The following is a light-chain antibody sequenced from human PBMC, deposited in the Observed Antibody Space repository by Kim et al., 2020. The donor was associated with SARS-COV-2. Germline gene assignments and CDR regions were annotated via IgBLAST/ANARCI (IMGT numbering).Light chain of an antibody. CDR2: DVS. V-gene: IGLV2-11*03. CDR1: SSDVGGYDY. J-gene: IGLJ1*01. Sequence: GQTVTISCTGASSDVGGYDYVSWYQQHPGKAPKVIIFDVSQRPSGVPDRFAGSKSGNTASLRISGLQADDEADYYCCSYAGSYSFVFGTGTQLTVL. CDR3: CSYAGSYSFV.